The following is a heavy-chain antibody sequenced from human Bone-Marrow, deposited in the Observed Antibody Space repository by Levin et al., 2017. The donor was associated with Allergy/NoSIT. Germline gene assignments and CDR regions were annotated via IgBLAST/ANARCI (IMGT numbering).Heavy chain of an antibody. CDR3: ARGPYSSGWYGSYYFDY. Sequence: SCDVSGGSISSLNWWSWVRQSPGKGLEWIGEILHSGSTNYNPSLKSRLTISVDKSKNQFSLKLNSVTAADTAVYYCARGPYSSGWYGSYYFDYWGQGPPVTVSS. J-gene: IGHJ4*02. V-gene: IGHV4-4*02. CDR1: GGSISSLNW. CDR2: ILHSGST. D-gene: IGHD6-19*01.